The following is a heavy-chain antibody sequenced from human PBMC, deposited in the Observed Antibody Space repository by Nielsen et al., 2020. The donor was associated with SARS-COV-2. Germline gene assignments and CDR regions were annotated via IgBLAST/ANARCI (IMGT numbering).Heavy chain of an antibody. V-gene: IGHV3-23*01. CDR2: IRTSGGTT. CDR3: ARWGATPWFMVGYQTEAHFDY. D-gene: IGHD1-26*01. Sequence: GESLKISCAASGFTFSDYAMAWVRQAPGKGLEWVSAIRTSGGTTYYADSVKGRCTISRDNSKNTLYLQMSSLRAEDTAVYYCARWGATPWFMVGYQTEAHFDYWGQGALVTVSS. J-gene: IGHJ4*02. CDR1: GFTFSDYA.